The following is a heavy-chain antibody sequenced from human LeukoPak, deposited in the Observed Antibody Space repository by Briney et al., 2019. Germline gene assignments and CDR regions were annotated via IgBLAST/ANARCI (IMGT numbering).Heavy chain of an antibody. D-gene: IGHD5-12*01. CDR2: IYYSGST. V-gene: IGHV4-59*08. CDR3: ARLMPNSGYDFLDY. J-gene: IGHJ4*02. CDR1: GGSISSYY. Sequence: SETLSLTCTVSGGSISSYYWSWIRQPPGKGLEWIGYIYYSGSTNYNPSLKSRVTISVDTSKNQFSLKLSSVTAADTAVYYCARLMPNSGYDFLDYRGQGTLVTVSS.